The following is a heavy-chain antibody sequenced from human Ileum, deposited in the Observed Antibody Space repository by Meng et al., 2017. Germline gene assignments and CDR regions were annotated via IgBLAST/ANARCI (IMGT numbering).Heavy chain of an antibody. V-gene: IGHV3-23*01. J-gene: IGHJ3*02. D-gene: IGHD6-6*01. Sequence: GGSLRLSCAVSGFTFSTSAMSWVRQAPGKGLEWVSSISISGDSIKYANSVKGRFTVSRDNAKNSLYLQMNSLRAEDTAVYYCAREYSSSSGRAFDIWGQGTMVTVSS. CDR1: GFTFSTSA. CDR3: AREYSSSSGRAFDI. CDR2: ISISGDSI.